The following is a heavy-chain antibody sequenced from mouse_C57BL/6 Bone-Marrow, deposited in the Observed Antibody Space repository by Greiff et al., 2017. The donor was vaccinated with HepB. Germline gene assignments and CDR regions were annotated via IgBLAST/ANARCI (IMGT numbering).Heavy chain of an antibody. CDR1: GYTFTDYY. Sequence: EVKLQQSGPELVKPGASVKISCKASGYTFTDYYMNWVKQSHGKSLEWIGDINPNNGGTSYNQKFKGKATLTVDKSSSTAYMELRSLTSEDSAVYYCAIGRLRRGSFSYWGQGTTLTVSS. J-gene: IGHJ2*01. V-gene: IGHV1-26*01. CDR3: AIGRLRRGSFSY. CDR2: INPNNGGT. D-gene: IGHD2-4*01.